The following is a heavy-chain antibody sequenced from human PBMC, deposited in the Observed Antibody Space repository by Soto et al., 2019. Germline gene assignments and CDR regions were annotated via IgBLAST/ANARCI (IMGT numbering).Heavy chain of an antibody. J-gene: IGHJ2*01. V-gene: IGHV1-18*01. CDR1: GYSFDTFG. CDR2: ISIEKGDT. D-gene: IGHD2-15*01. Sequence: QVQVVQSGAEVKKPGASVKVACKASGYSFDTFGMSWVRQAPGQGLEWMGWISIEKGDTNSAQKYQDRVTMTTYTSTSTAYMDLRSLTSDDTAVYYCASCYCSVGSCFTCWHFDLWGRGTLVTVSS. CDR3: ASCYCSVGSCFTCWHFDL.